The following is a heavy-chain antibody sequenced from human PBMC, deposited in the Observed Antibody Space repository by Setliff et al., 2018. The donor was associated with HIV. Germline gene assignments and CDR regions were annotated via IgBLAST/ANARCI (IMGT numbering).Heavy chain of an antibody. V-gene: IGHV4-39*02. J-gene: IGHJ6*02. D-gene: IGHD3-16*01. CDR1: GGAISDTCYY. CDR2: VHHRGGT. CDR3: ARGLSVYSYAKIYNSHGIDV. Sequence: PSETLSLTCSVSGGAISDTCYYWAWIRQPPGKGLEWIGGVHHRGGTYSDPSLDSRVTMSVATSKTQFFLKLPSVTAADSAGYSCARGLSVYSYAKIYNSHGIDVWGQGTTVTVSS.